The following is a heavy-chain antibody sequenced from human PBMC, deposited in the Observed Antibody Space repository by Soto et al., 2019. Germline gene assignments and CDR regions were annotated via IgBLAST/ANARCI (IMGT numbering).Heavy chain of an antibody. CDR2: IYYSGST. D-gene: IGHD6-13*01. CDR1: GGSISSSSYY. Sequence: SETLSLTCTVSGGSISSSSYYWGWIRQPPGKGLEWIGSIYYSGSTYYNPSLKSRVTISVDTSKNQFSLKLSSVTAADTAVYYCARRSPSSFYYYYMDVWGKGTTVTVSS. CDR3: ARRSPSSFYYYYMDV. J-gene: IGHJ6*03. V-gene: IGHV4-39*01.